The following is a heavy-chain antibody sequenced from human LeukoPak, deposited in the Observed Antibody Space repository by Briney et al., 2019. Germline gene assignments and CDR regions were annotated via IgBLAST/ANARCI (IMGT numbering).Heavy chain of an antibody. CDR1: GYTLTELS. CDR3: ATVSLLREYYYGMDV. J-gene: IGHJ6*04. V-gene: IGHV1-24*01. Sequence: ASVKVSCKVSGYTLTELSMHWVRQAPGKGLEWMGGFDPEDGETIYAQKFQGRVTMTEGTSTDTAYMELSSLRSEDTAVYYCATVSLLREYYYGMDVWAKGPRSPSPQ. D-gene: IGHD2-15*01. CDR2: FDPEDGET.